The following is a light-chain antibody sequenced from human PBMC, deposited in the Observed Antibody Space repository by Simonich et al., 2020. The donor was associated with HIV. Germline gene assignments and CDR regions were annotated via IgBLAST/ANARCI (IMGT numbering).Light chain of an antibody. CDR2: GAS. V-gene: IGKV3-15*01. J-gene: IGKJ2*01. CDR3: QQYNNWPFF. Sequence: EIIMTQSPATLAVSPGERATLSCRASQSISNNLAWYQQKPGQAPRLLIYGASTRATGIPARFSGSGSGTEFTLTISNMQSEDFAVYYCQQYNNWPFFFGQGTKLEIK. CDR1: QSISNN.